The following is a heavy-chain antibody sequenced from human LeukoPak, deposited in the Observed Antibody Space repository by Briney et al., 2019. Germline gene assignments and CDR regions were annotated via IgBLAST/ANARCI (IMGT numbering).Heavy chain of an antibody. CDR3: ARDRSYFSDTGTDY. D-gene: IGHD2-8*02. Sequence: SETLSLTCTVSGGSIGRGNYYWSWIRQPAGTGLEWIGRLYATGNTNYSPSLARRVTISVDTSKNQFSLRLYSVTAVDTAIYYCARDRSYFSDTGTDYWGQGILVTVSS. J-gene: IGHJ4*02. CDR1: GGSIGRGNYY. V-gene: IGHV4-61*02. CDR2: LYATGNT.